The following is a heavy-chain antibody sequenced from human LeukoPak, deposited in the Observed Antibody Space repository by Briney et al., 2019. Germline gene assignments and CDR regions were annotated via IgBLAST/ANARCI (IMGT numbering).Heavy chain of an antibody. CDR2: ISAYNGNT. Sequence: GASVKVSCKASGYTFTSYGISWVRQAPGQGLEWMGWISAYNGNTNYAQKLQGRVTMTTDTSTSTAYMELRSLRSDDTAVYYCARDLEWELLQTGGFDYWGQGTLVTVSS. CDR1: GYTFTSYG. D-gene: IGHD1-26*01. CDR3: ARDLEWELLQTGGFDY. V-gene: IGHV1-18*01. J-gene: IGHJ4*02.